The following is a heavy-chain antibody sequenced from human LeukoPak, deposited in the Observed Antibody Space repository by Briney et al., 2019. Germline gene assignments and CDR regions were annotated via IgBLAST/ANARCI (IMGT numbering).Heavy chain of an antibody. CDR2: ISSSGSTI. V-gene: IGHV3-48*03. CDR1: GFTSSSYE. J-gene: IGHJ3*02. CDR3: ARGSIVGSAFDI. D-gene: IGHD2-15*01. Sequence: GGSLRLSCAASGFTSSSYEMNWVRQAPGKGLEWVSYISSSGSTIYYADSVKGRFTISRDNAKNSLYLQMNSLRAEDTAVYYCARGSIVGSAFDIWGQGTMVTVSS.